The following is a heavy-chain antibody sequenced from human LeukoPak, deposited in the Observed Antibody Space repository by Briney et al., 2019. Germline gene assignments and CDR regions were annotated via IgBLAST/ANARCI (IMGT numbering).Heavy chain of an antibody. J-gene: IGHJ4*02. CDR3: AGGRRRGFDY. V-gene: IGHV4-4*07. CDR2: IYTSGST. CDR1: GFSISNGYY. Sequence: SETLSLTCSVSGFSISNGYYWGWIRQPAGKGLEWIGRIYTSGSTNYNPSLKSRVTMSVDTSKNQFSLKLSSVTAADTAVYYCAGGRRRGFDYWGQGTLVTVSS. D-gene: IGHD2-15*01.